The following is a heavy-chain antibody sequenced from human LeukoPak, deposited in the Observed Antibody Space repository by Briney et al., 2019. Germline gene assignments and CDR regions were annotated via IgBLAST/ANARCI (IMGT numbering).Heavy chain of an antibody. CDR2: ISGSGDLT. Sequence: GGSLRLSCAVSGFTFSSYAMNWVRQAPGKGLEWVSAISGSGDLTHYADSVKGRFTISRDNSRNTLYLQMNSLRAEDTAVYYCAKHRGFYFYYVMDVWGQGTTVTVSS. CDR3: AKHRGFYFYYVMDV. J-gene: IGHJ6*02. D-gene: IGHD1-26*01. CDR1: GFTFSSYA. V-gene: IGHV3-23*01.